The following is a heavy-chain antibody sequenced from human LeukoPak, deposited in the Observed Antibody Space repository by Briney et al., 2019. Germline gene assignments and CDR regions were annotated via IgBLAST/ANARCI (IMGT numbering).Heavy chain of an antibody. CDR2: IYSYNGNT. J-gene: IGHJ4*02. D-gene: IGHD4-17*01. CDR3: ARLKNYGDYGY. V-gene: IGHV1-18*01. Sequence: ASVKVSCKASGYTFTSYGISWVRQAPGQGLEWMGWIYSYNGNTNYAQKFQGRVTMTTDTSTSMAYMELRSLTSGDTAVYYCARLKNYGDYGYWGQGTLVTVSS. CDR1: GYTFTSYG.